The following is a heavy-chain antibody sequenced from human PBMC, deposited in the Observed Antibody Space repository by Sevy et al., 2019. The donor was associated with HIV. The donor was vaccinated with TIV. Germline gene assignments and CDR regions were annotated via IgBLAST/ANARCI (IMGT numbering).Heavy chain of an antibody. CDR3: ARSGFLEWPGSFRGPRNWFDP. CDR1: GGSISSYY. CDR2: IYDSGST. D-gene: IGHD3-3*01. V-gene: IGHV4-59*13. Sequence: SETLSLTCTVSGGSISSYYWSWIRQPPGKGLEWIGYIYDSGSTNYNPSLKSRVTISVDTSKNQFSLKLSSVTAADTAVYYCARSGFLEWPGSFRGPRNWFDPWGQGALVTVSS. J-gene: IGHJ5*02.